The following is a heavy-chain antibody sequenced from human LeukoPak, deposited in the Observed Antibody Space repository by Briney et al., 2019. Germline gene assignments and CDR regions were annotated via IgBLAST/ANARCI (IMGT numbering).Heavy chain of an antibody. CDR1: GYTFTGYY. CDR2: INPNSGGT. V-gene: IGHV1-2*06. J-gene: IGHJ5*02. CDR3: AAPGYCSGGSCYANCFDP. D-gene: IGHD2-15*01. Sequence: GASEKVSCKASGYTFTGYYMHWVRQAPGQGLEWMGRINPNSGGTNYAQKFQGRVTMTRDTSISTAYMELSRLRSDDTAVYYCAAPGYCSGGSCYANCFDPWGQGTLVTVSS.